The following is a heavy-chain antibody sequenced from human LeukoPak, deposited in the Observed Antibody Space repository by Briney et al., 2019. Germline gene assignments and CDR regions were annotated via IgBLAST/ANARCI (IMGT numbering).Heavy chain of an antibody. D-gene: IGHD6-19*01. Sequence: RGSLRLSCAASGFTVRDYHTSWIRQAPGKGLELVSAIVGSSTHHADSVKGRFTISRDNFKNTLNLQMNSLRAEDSAIYYCTRDEPGSSWFNWGQGTLVTVSS. CDR3: TRDEPGSSWFN. CDR1: GFTVRDYH. J-gene: IGHJ4*02. CDR2: IVGSST. V-gene: IGHV3-23*01.